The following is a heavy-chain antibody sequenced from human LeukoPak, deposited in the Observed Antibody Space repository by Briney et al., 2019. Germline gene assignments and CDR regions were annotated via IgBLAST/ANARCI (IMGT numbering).Heavy chain of an antibody. Sequence: ASVKVSCKASGYTFTSYGFSWVRQAPGQGLEWMGWINAYNGNTNYAQTLQGRVTMTTDTSTSTAYMELRSLRFDDTAVYYCARRQGTTLSFDYWGQGTLVTVSS. V-gene: IGHV1-18*01. CDR2: INAYNGNT. CDR3: ARRQGTTLSFDY. D-gene: IGHD1-1*01. J-gene: IGHJ4*02. CDR1: GYTFTSYG.